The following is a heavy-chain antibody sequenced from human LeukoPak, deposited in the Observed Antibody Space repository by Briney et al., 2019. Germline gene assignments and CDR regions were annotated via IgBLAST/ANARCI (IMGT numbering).Heavy chain of an antibody. Sequence: SETLSLTCTVSGGSISNYYWSWIRQPPGKGLEWIGYIYYIGSTNYNPSLKSRVTISVDASKNQFSLKLSSVTAVDTAVYYCARHRNSGWGAWYFDLWGRGTLVSVSS. D-gene: IGHD6-19*01. CDR2: IYYIGST. CDR3: ARHRNSGWGAWYFDL. J-gene: IGHJ2*01. CDR1: GGSISNYY. V-gene: IGHV4-59*08.